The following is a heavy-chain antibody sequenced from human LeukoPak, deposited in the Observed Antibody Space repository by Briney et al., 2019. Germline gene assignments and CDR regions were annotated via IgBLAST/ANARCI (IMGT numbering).Heavy chain of an antibody. D-gene: IGHD5-18*01. J-gene: IGHJ6*03. CDR2: ISPSVNT. CDR3: ARVGYSYVINDWSRTGLGAYPTKYHYHMDV. CDR1: GGSSRDYY. Sequence: PSETLSPTCSFYGGSSRDYYWSWIRQPPAQGLEWSGEISPSVNTNYTPSLNPRVTMSVDTSKNQFSLKLSSVTAADKAVYFCARVGYSYVINDWSRTGLGAYPTKYHYHMDVWDKGTTVTVSS. V-gene: IGHV4-34*01.